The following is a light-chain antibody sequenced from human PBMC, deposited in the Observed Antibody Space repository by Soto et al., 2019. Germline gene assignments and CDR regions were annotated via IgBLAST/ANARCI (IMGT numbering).Light chain of an antibody. J-gene: IGLJ1*01. CDR3: EARDSGLRADCV. V-gene: IGLV1-51*02. CDR2: ENN. Sequence: QSVLTQPPSVSAAPGQNVTISCSRSSSNIGNNYVSWYQQLPGTAPKLLIYENNKRPSGIPDRFSGSKSGTSATLGITGLQTGDEDADYCEARDSGLRADCVFGTGTKVTVL. CDR1: SSNIGNNY.